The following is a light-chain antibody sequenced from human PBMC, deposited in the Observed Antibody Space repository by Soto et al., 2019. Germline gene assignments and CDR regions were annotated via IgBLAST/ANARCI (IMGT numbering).Light chain of an antibody. CDR1: QSISSW. CDR3: QQSYSPPPVT. V-gene: IGKV1-39*01. J-gene: IGKJ5*01. CDR2: AAS. Sequence: DIQMTQSPSTMSASVGDRVTITCRASQSISSWLAWYQQKPGKAPKLLIYAASSLQSGVPSRFSGSGSGTDFTLTIRSLQPEDLATYDGQQSYSPPPVTFGQGTRLEIK.